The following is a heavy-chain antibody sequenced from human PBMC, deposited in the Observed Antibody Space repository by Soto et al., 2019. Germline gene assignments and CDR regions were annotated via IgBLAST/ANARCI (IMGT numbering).Heavy chain of an antibody. V-gene: IGHV3-23*01. CDR1: GFTSSPYA. D-gene: IGHD4-17*01. CDR3: AQPRGYGVFDAYDI. J-gene: IGHJ3*02. CDR2: LTPSGGET. Sequence: SLRLSCVPCGFTSSPYAMSWVRQAPGKGLERVSALTPSGGETYYADSVEGWFTISRDNYMNALYLQMSSLRIEDTPVYYCAQPRGYGVFDAYDIWGQGTMVAVSS.